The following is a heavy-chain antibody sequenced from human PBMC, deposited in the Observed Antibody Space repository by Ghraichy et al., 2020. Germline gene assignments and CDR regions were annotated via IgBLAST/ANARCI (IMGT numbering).Heavy chain of an antibody. Sequence: SETLSLTCTVSGGSISSYYWSWIRQPAGKGLEWIGRIYTSGSTNYNPSLKSRVTMSVDTSKNQFSLKLSSVTAADTAVYYCARSLDSSGWYGVDYGMDVWGQGTTVTVSS. J-gene: IGHJ6*02. D-gene: IGHD6-19*01. CDR2: IYTSGST. CDR3: ARSLDSSGWYGVDYGMDV. V-gene: IGHV4-4*07. CDR1: GGSISSYY.